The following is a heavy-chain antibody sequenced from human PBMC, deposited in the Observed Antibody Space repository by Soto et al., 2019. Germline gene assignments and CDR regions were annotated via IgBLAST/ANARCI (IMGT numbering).Heavy chain of an antibody. J-gene: IGHJ6*02. CDR2: IIPVFGTT. V-gene: IGHV1-69*13. Sequence: ASVKVSCKASGGTFRNYGIGWVRQAPGQGLEWMGGIIPVFGTTNYAQKFQGRVTITADESTSTAYIEVSSLRSEDTAMFYCGRYCSGGSCHTLDYYGMDVWGQGTTVTVSS. CDR1: GGTFRNYG. CDR3: GRYCSGGSCHTLDYYGMDV. D-gene: IGHD2-15*01.